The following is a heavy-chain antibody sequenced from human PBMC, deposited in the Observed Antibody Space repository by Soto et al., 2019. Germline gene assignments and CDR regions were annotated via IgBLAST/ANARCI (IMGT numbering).Heavy chain of an antibody. Sequence: GGSLRLSCAASGFTFSDYYMSWIRQAPGKGLEWVSYISSSGSTIYYADSVKGRFTISRDNAKNSLYLQMNSLRAEDTAVYYCARDSCSSTSCYVVDYWGQGTLVTVSS. CDR2: ISSSGSTI. D-gene: IGHD2-2*01. J-gene: IGHJ4*02. CDR3: ARDSCSSTSCYVVDY. CDR1: GFTFSDYY. V-gene: IGHV3-11*01.